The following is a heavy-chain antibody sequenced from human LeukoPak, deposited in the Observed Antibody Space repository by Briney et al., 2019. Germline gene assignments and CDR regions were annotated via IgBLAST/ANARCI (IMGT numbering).Heavy chain of an antibody. Sequence: PGGSLRLSCAASGFTFSHHYMHWIRQPPGRGLEWISYIGTSESTIYFADSVKGRFTISRDNAKNSLYLQMNSLRAEDTAVYYCARGKRKSSSWLYNWLDPWGQGTLVTVSS. J-gene: IGHJ5*02. CDR1: GFTFSHHY. CDR3: ARGKRKSSSWLYNWLDP. V-gene: IGHV3-11*01. D-gene: IGHD6-13*01. CDR2: IGTSESTI.